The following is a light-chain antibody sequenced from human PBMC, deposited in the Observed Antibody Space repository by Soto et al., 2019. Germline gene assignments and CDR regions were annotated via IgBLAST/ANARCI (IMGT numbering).Light chain of an antibody. V-gene: IGKV3-20*01. CDR2: GAS. Sequence: EIVLTQSPGTLSLSPGERATLSCRASQSVSSSYLAWYQHTPGQAPRLLIYGASSRATGITDRFSGSGSGTDFTLTISRLEPEDFAVYYCHQYGTSPQTFGQGTKVEIK. J-gene: IGKJ1*01. CDR3: HQYGTSPQT. CDR1: QSVSSSY.